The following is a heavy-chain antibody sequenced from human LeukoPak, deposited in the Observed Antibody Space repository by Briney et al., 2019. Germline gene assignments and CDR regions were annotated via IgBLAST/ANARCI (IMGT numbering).Heavy chain of an antibody. CDR2: IWYDGSNK. CDR1: GFTFNIYG. D-gene: IGHD3-10*01. J-gene: IGHJ6*02. V-gene: IGHV3-33*01. CDR3: ARGGPNEGQYYYYIMEV. Sequence: GGSLRLSCAASGFTFNIYGMHWVRQAPGRGLEWVAAIWYDGSNKYYADSVKGRFTISRDNSKNTLYLQMNSLRGEDTAVYYCARGGPNEGQYYYYIMEVWGQGTTVTVSS.